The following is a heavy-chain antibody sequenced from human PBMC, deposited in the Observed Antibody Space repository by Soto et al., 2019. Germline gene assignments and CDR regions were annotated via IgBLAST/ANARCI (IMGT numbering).Heavy chain of an antibody. CDR1: GYRCTSYW. V-gene: IGHV5-51*01. D-gene: IGHD3-22*01. Sequence: VESLKISCRTAGYRCTSYWSAWVRQMPGKGLEWMGIIFPSDSDTRYSPSFQGQVTISADRSTSTVFLQWASLKASDTAVYFCARKDKSGYFNWFDPWGQGTLVTVSS. CDR3: ARKDKSGYFNWFDP. J-gene: IGHJ5*02. CDR2: IFPSDSDT.